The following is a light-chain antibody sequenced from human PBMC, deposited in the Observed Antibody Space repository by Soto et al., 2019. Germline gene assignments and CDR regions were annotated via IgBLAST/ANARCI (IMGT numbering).Light chain of an antibody. CDR2: DAS. CDR3: QQRGA. Sequence: EVVLTQSPATLSLSPGERATLSCRASQSVDSSLAWYQQKVGQAPRLLIYDASNRATGIPGRFSGSGSGTDFTLTISSLGPEDFAVYYCQQRGAFGQGTKVEI. V-gene: IGKV3-11*01. CDR1: QSVDSS. J-gene: IGKJ2*01.